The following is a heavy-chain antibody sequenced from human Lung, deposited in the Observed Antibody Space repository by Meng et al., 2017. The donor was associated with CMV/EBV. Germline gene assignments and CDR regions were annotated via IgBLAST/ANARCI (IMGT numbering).Heavy chain of an antibody. CDR3: ARDRVPAAFRDYGMDV. V-gene: IGHV1-2*02. Sequence: ASVXVSXXASGYTFTGYYMHWVRQAPGQGLEWMGWINPNSGGTNYAQKFQGRVTMTRDTSISTAYMELSRLRSDDTAVYYCARDRVPAAFRDYGMDVWGQGTXVTVSS. J-gene: IGHJ6*02. CDR2: INPNSGGT. D-gene: IGHD2-2*01. CDR1: GYTFTGYY.